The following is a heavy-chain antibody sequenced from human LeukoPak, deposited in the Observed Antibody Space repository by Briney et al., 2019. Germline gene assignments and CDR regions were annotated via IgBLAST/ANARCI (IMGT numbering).Heavy chain of an antibody. CDR1: GFTFSSYE. Sequence: GGSLRLSCAASGFTFSSYEMNWVRQAPGKGLEWVSYISSSGSTIYYADSVKGRFTISRDNAKNSLYLQMNSLRAEDTAVYYCATFGFNWNLGYWGQGTLVTVSS. CDR3: ATFGFNWNLGY. V-gene: IGHV3-48*03. D-gene: IGHD1-20*01. CDR2: ISSSGSTI. J-gene: IGHJ4*02.